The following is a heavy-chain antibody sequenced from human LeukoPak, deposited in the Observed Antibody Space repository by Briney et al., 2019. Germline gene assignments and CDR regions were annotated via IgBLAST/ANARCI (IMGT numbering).Heavy chain of an antibody. Sequence: SETLSLTCTVSGTSISRHYWSWLRQSAGLGLEWLGYISTAGSTTYNPSLEGRVTMSEDTSQNQLSLTLSSVTAADTAVYFCARQDGLWVGDLGGWFDFWGQGIQVTVSS. CDR3: ARQDGLWVGDLGGWFDF. J-gene: IGHJ5*01. V-gene: IGHV4-4*09. CDR2: ISTAGST. D-gene: IGHD3-10*01. CDR1: GTSISRHY.